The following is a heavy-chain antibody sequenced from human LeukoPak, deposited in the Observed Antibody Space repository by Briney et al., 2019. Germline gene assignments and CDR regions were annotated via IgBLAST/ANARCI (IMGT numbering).Heavy chain of an antibody. CDR2: IYYSGST. J-gene: IGHJ4*02. Sequence: KPSETLSITCTVSGGSISSYYWSWIRQPPGKGLEWIGYIYYSGSTNYNPSLKSRVTISVDTSKNQFSLKLSSVTAADTAVYYCARVYRDYYDLKNYFDYWGQGTVVTVSS. CDR3: ARVYRDYYDLKNYFDY. D-gene: IGHD3-22*01. CDR1: GGSISSYY. V-gene: IGHV4-59*01.